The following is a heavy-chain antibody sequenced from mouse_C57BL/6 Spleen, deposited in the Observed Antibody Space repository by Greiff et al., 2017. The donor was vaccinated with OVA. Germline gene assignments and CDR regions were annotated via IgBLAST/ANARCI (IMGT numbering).Heavy chain of an antibody. D-gene: IGHD5-1*01. CDR3: ARHGSTYYAMDY. Sequence: VKLKESGPGLVAPSQSLSITCTVSGFSLTSYGVHWVRQPPGKGLEWLVVIWSDGSTTYNSALKSRLSISKDNSKSQVFLKMNSLQTDDTAMYYCARHGSTYYAMDYWGQGTSVTVSS. CDR1: GFSLTSYG. CDR2: IWSDGST. V-gene: IGHV2-6-1*01. J-gene: IGHJ4*01.